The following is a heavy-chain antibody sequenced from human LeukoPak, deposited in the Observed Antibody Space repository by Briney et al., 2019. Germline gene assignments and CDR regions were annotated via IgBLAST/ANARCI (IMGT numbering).Heavy chain of an antibody. CDR1: GYSISSGYY. D-gene: IGHD6-13*01. CDR2: IYHSGST. CDR3: ARLSSSSWYGSYNWFDP. V-gene: IGHV4-38-2*01. Sequence: PSETLSLTCAVSGYSISSGYYWGWIRQPPGKGLEWIGSIYHSGSTYYNPSLKSRVTISVDTSKNQFSLKLSSVTAADTAVYYCARLSSSSWYGSYNWFDPWGQGTLVTVSS. J-gene: IGHJ5*02.